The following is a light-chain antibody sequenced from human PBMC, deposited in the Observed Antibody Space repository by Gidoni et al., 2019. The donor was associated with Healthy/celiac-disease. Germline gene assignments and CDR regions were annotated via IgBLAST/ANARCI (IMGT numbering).Light chain of an antibody. Sequence: IVLTQSPGTLSLSPGERATLSCRASQSVSSSYLAWYQQKPGQAPRLLIYGASSRATGIPDRFSGSGSGTDFTLTISRLEPEDFAVYYCQQYGSSRGFTFGPXTKVDIK. V-gene: IGKV3-20*01. CDR3: QQYGSSRGFT. J-gene: IGKJ3*01. CDR1: QSVSSSY. CDR2: GAS.